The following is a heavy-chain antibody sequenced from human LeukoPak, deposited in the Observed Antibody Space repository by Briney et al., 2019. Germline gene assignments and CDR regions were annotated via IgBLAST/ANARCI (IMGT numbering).Heavy chain of an antibody. J-gene: IGHJ4*02. V-gene: IGHV3-53*01. CDR1: GFTVSSNY. CDR3: AKDQVVIPAAPGSY. D-gene: IGHD2-2*01. Sequence: GGSLRLSCAASGFTVSSNYMNWVRQAPGKGLEWVSVLYSGGSTYYADSVKGRFTISRDNSKNTLNLQMNSLRVEDTAVYYCAKDQVVIPAAPGSYWGQGTLVTVSS. CDR2: LYSGGST.